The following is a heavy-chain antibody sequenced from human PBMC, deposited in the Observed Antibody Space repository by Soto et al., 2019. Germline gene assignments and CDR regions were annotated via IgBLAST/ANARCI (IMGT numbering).Heavy chain of an antibody. Sequence: PGGSLRLSCAASGFTFNSYSMNWVRQAPGKGLEWVSYISSSSSTIYYADSVKGRFTISRDNAKNSLYLQMNSLRDEDTAVYYCASRDYDFIGYYGMDVWGQGTTVTVSS. J-gene: IGHJ6*02. V-gene: IGHV3-48*02. CDR2: ISSSSSTI. D-gene: IGHD3-3*01. CDR1: GFTFNSYS. CDR3: ASRDYDFIGYYGMDV.